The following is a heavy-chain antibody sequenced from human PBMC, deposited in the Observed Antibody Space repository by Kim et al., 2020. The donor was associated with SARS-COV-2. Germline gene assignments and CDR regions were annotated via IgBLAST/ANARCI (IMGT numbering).Heavy chain of an antibody. Sequence: SETLSLTCTVSGGSISSYYWSWIRQPPGKGLEWIGYIYYSGSTNYNPSLKSRVTISVDTSKNQLSLKLSSVTAADTAVYYCARDEPNTGYYGMDVWGQGTTVTVSS. D-gene: IGHD4-17*01. CDR3: ARDEPNTGYYGMDV. CDR1: GGSISSYY. J-gene: IGHJ6*02. CDR2: IYYSGST. V-gene: IGHV4-59*01.